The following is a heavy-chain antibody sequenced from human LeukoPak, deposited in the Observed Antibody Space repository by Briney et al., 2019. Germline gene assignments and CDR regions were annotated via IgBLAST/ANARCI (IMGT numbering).Heavy chain of an antibody. Sequence: SQTLSLTCAVSGVSISSGGYSWGWLRQPRGKGLEWIGYIYHSGSTYDNPSLKSRVTISVDRSKNQFSLKLSSVTAADTAVYYCARASQWLGSRWFDPWGQGTLVTVSS. CDR2: IYHSGST. J-gene: IGHJ5*02. CDR3: ARASQWLGSRWFDP. V-gene: IGHV4-30-2*01. D-gene: IGHD6-19*01. CDR1: GVSISSGGYS.